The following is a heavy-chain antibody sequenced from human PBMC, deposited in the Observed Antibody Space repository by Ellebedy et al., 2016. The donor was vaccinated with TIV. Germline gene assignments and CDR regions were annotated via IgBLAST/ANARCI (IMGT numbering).Heavy chain of an antibody. V-gene: IGHV4-61*08. CDR1: GGSISSGGHY. Sequence: MPSETLSLTCTVSGGSISSGGHYWSWIRQPPGRGLEYIGYVYYSGKTNYSPSLKDRVTISLDTSKSQFSLNLNSVTAADTAVYYCARKSLSNWSFDLWGRGTLVTVSS. CDR3: ARKSLSNWSFDL. J-gene: IGHJ2*01. CDR2: VYYSGKT.